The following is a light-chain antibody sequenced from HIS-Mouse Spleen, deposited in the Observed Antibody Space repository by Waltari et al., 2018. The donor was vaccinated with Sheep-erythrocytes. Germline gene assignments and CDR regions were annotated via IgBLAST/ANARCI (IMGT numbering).Light chain of an antibody. CDR3: QSYDSSNHGV. CDR2: EDN. CDR1: SGSIASNY. Sequence: NFMLTQPHSVSESPGKTVTISCTRSSGSIASNYVQWYQQRPGSAPTTVIYEDNQRPSGVPDLFSGSIDSSSNSASLTISGLKTEDEADYYCQSYDSSNHGVFGGGTKLTVL. J-gene: IGLJ3*02. V-gene: IGLV6-57*04.